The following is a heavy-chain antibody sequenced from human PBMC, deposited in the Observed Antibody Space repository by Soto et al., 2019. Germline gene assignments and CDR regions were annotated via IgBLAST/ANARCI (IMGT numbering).Heavy chain of an antibody. CDR1: GGSVSSGVFS. CDR2: ISHGGSP. J-gene: IGHJ6*02. Sequence: TQSLTCAISGGSVSSGVFSWNWIRQSPGQGLEWIGYISHGGSPHYTPSLESRVTISVDRSTNVISLNLTSVTPAATAVYFCARGHYYYAMDVWGQGTTGTVSS. V-gene: IGHV4-30-2*06. CDR3: ARGHYYYAMDV.